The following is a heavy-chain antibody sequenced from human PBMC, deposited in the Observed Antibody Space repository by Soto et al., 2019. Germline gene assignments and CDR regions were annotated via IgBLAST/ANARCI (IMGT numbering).Heavy chain of an antibody. CDR2: IIPIFGTA. Sequence: QVQLVQSGAEVKTPWSSVKVSCKASGGTFSSYAISWVRQAPGQGLEWMGGIIPIFGTANYAQKFQGRGTIPEDESTSTAYMELSSLRSEDTAVYYGAIGETYELDAFDILGQGTMVTVSS. J-gene: IGHJ3*02. CDR3: AIGETYELDAFDI. D-gene: IGHD1-26*01. CDR1: GGTFSSYA. V-gene: IGHV1-69*01.